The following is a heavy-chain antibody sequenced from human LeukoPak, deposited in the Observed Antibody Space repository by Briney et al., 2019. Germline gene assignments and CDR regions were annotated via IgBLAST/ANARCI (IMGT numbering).Heavy chain of an antibody. J-gene: IGHJ3*02. D-gene: IGHD1-1*01. CDR2: ISGHNDDT. Sequence: ASVKVSCXASGYTFTSYAISWVRQAPGQGLEWMGWISGHNDDTNYAQKFQGRVTITADESTSTAYMELSSLRSEDTAVYYCARSRHLGWNDAFDIWGQGTMVTVSS. CDR3: ARSRHLGWNDAFDI. CDR1: GYTFTSYA. V-gene: IGHV1-18*01.